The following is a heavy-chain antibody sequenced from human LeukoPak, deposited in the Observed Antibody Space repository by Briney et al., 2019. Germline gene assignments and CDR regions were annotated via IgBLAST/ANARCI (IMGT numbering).Heavy chain of an antibody. V-gene: IGHV4-30-2*01. CDR3: AKDSISPAYYDILTGYYLSFHYYGMDV. CDR2: MYHDGDT. J-gene: IGHJ6*02. CDR1: RGSISSGGYS. Sequence: SETLSLTCAVSRGSISSGGYSWSWIRQPPGKGLEWIGYMYHDGDTYYSPSLKGRVTISVDRSKNQFSLKVSSVTAADTAVYYCAKDSISPAYYDILTGYYLSFHYYGMDVWGQGTTVTVSS. D-gene: IGHD3-9*01.